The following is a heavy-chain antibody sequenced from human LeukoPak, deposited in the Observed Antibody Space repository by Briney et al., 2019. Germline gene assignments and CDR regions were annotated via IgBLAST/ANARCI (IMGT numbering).Heavy chain of an antibody. D-gene: IGHD3-3*01. Sequence: SETLSLTCAVYGGSFSGYYWSWIRQPPGKGLEWIGYIYYSGSTNFNPSLKSRVTISVDTSKNQFSLKLSSVTAADTAVYYCARDKASYYDFWSGYHTRDYYYGMDVWGQGTTVTVSS. CDR3: ARDKASYYDFWSGYHTRDYYYGMDV. J-gene: IGHJ6*02. CDR1: GGSFSGYY. CDR2: IYYSGST. V-gene: IGHV4-59*01.